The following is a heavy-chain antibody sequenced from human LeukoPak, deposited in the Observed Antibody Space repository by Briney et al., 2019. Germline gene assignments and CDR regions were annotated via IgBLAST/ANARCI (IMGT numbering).Heavy chain of an antibody. Sequence: ASVKVSCKASGYTFTDYYMHWVRQAPGQGLEWMGWINPHGGSTNSAQRFQGRVTMTRDTSISTANMELSRLTSDDTAVYYCARVHSTHPEDKNLHYWGQGTLVTVSS. CDR2: INPHGGST. J-gene: IGHJ4*02. CDR1: GYTFTDYY. CDR3: ARVHSTHPEDKNLHY. V-gene: IGHV1-2*02. D-gene: IGHD4-11*01.